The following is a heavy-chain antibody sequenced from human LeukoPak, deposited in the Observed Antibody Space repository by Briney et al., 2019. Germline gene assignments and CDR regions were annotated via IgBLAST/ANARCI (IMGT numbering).Heavy chain of an antibody. CDR2: INPNSGGT. V-gene: IGHV1-2*02. J-gene: IGHJ4*02. D-gene: IGHD3-10*01. CDR1: GYTFTGNY. Sequence: ASVKVSCKASGYTFTGNYMHWVRQAPGQGLEWMGWINPNSGGTNYAQKFQGRVTMTRDTSISTAYMELSRLRSDDTAVYYCARGADRLLWFGEGGQYYFDYWGQGTLVTVSS. CDR3: ARGADRLLWFGEGGQYYFDY.